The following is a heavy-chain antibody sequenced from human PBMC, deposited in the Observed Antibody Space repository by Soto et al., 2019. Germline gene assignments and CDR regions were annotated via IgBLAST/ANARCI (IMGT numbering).Heavy chain of an antibody. D-gene: IGHD2-2*01. CDR3: ARDLTYCSSTSCYEANYYYGMDV. CDR2: IWYDGSNK. CDR1: GFTFSSYG. Sequence: VQLLESGGGLVQPGGSLRLSCAASGFTFSSYGMHWVRQAPGKGLEWVAVIWYDGSNKYYADSVKGRFTISRDNSKNTLYLQMNSLRAEDTAVYYCARDLTYCSSTSCYEANYYYGMDVWGQGTTVTVSS. J-gene: IGHJ6*02. V-gene: IGHV3-33*08.